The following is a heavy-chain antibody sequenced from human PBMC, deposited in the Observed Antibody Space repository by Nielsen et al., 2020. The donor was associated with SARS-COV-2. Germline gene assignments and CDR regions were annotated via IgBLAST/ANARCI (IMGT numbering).Heavy chain of an antibody. CDR3: ARGRVAAAGIHY. V-gene: IGHV1-2*06. CDR2: INPNSGGT. D-gene: IGHD6-13*01. Sequence: ASVKVSCKASGYTFTGYYMHWVRQAPGQGLEWMRRINPNSGGTNYAQKFQGRVTMTRDTSISTAYMELSRLISDDTAVYYCARGRVAAAGIHYWGQGTLVTVSS. CDR1: GYTFTGYY. J-gene: IGHJ4*02.